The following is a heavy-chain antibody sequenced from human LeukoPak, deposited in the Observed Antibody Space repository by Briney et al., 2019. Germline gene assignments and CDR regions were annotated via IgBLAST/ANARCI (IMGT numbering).Heavy chain of an antibody. CDR2: ISYDGSNK. D-gene: IGHD1-26*01. Sequence: PGGSLRLSCAASGFTFSSYAMHWVRQAPGKGLEWVAVISYDGSNKCYADSVKGRFTISRDNSKNTLYLQMNSLRAEDTAVYYCARDSGRYLGDAFDIWGQGTMVTVSS. V-gene: IGHV3-30*04. J-gene: IGHJ3*02. CDR1: GFTFSSYA. CDR3: ARDSGRYLGDAFDI.